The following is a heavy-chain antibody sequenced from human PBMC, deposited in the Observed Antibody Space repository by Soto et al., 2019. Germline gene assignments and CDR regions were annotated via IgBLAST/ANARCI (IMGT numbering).Heavy chain of an antibody. CDR3: AMKDLVVVVAAHTSDY. V-gene: IGHV1-69*12. D-gene: IGHD2-15*01. J-gene: IGHJ4*02. CDR2: IIPIFGTA. Sequence: QVQLVQSGAEVKKPGSSVKVSCKASGGTFSSYAISWVRQAPGQGLEWMGGIIPIFGTANYAQKFQGRVTITADESTSTAYMELSSLRSEDTAVYYCAMKDLVVVVAAHTSDYWGQGTLVTVSS. CDR1: GGTFSSYA.